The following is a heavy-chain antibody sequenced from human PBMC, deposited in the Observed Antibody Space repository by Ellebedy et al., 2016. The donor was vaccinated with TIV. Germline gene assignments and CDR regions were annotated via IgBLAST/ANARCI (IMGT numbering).Heavy chain of an antibody. Sequence: GESLKISCAASGFTFSSYWMSWVRQAPGKGLEWVANIKQDGSEKYYVDSVKGRFTISRDNAKNSLYLQMNSLRAEDTAVYYCAREGVELYYYYYGMDVWGQGTTVTVSS. CDR1: GFTFSSYW. CDR2: IKQDGSEK. J-gene: IGHJ6*02. CDR3: AREGVELYYYYYGMDV. D-gene: IGHD3-10*01. V-gene: IGHV3-7*01.